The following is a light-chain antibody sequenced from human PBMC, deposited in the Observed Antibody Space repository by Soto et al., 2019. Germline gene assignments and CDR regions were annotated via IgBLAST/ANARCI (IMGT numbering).Light chain of an antibody. CDR2: EVS. Sequence: QSVLTQPPSASGSPGQSVTISCTGTSSDVGGYNYVSWHQQHPGKAPKLMIYEVSKRPSGVPDRFSGSKSGNTASLTVSGLQAEDEAEYYCSSYAGSSNYVFGTGTKVTVL. CDR1: SSDVGGYNY. CDR3: SSYAGSSNYV. V-gene: IGLV2-8*01. J-gene: IGLJ1*01.